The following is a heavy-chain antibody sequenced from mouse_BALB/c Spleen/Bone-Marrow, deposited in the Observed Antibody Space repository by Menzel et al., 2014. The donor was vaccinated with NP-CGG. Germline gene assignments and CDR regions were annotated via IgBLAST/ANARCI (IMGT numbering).Heavy chain of an antibody. V-gene: IGHV4-1*02. CDR1: GFDFSRYW. CDR2: INPDSSTI. J-gene: IGHJ1*01. Sequence: VQLQQSGGGLVQPGGSLKLSCAASGFDFSRYWMSWVRQAPGKGLGWIGEINPDSSTINYTPSLKDKFIISGDNAKNTLYLQMSKVRSEDTSLYYCALLGYYGYFYVWGAGTTVTVSS. CDR3: ALLGYYGYFYV. D-gene: IGHD2-2*01.